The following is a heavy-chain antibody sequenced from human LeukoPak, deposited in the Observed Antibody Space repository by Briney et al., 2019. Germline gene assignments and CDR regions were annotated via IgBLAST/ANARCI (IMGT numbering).Heavy chain of an antibody. D-gene: IGHD6-13*01. V-gene: IGHV1-18*01. CDR2: ISGYSGRA. Sequence: GASVKVSCTSSGFTFIEYGVHWVRQAPGQGLEWMGWISGYSGRAHFPQNVQGRVTMTTEPSTNTTFLDIKSLRSDDTAVYFCARDFGGHKVGSIAAIGTTMGYWGQGTLITVSS. J-gene: IGHJ4*02. CDR1: GFTFIEYG. CDR3: ARDFGGHKVGSIAAIGTTMGY.